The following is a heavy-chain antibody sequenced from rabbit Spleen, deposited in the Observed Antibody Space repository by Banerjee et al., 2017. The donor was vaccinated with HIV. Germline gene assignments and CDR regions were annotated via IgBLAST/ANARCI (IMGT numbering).Heavy chain of an antibody. CDR3: VRDAAGREDFNL. Sequence: QSLEESGGDLVKPGASLTLTCTASGFPFSNKAVMCWVRQAPGKGLEWISCIVGSGGGTKYASWAKGRFTISKTSSTTVTLQMTSLTVADTATYFCVRDAAGREDFNLWGPGTLVTVS. CDR1: GFPFSNKAV. J-gene: IGHJ4*01. D-gene: IGHD4-2*01. V-gene: IGHV1S40*01. CDR2: IVGSGGGT.